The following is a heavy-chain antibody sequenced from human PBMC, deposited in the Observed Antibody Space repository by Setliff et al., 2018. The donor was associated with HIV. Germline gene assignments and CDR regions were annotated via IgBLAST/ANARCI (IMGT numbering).Heavy chain of an antibody. J-gene: IGHJ6*02. Sequence: HPSETLRLSCAASGFTFSSYEMNWVRQAPGKGLEWVSYISSSGSITYYADSVKGRFTISRDNAKNSLYLQMNSLRDEDTAVYYCASGGWSTYYYYGMDVWGQGTTVTVSS. CDR2: ISSSGSIT. CDR3: ASGGWSTYYYYGMDV. V-gene: IGHV3-48*03. CDR1: GFTFSSYE. D-gene: IGHD6-19*01.